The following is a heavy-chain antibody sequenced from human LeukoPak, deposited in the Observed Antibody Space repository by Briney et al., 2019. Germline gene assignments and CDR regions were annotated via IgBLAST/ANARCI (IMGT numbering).Heavy chain of an antibody. V-gene: IGHV3-48*02. CDR2: ISSSSSSTI. CDR1: GFIFSTYS. Sequence: GGSLRLSCAASGFIFSTYSMNWVRQAPGKGLEWVSYISSSSSSTIYYADSVKGRFTVSTDNANNSLYLQLSGLRDEDTAVYYCARKPNYYRSFNYGMDVWGQGTTVTVSS. CDR3: ARKPNYYRSFNYGMDV. J-gene: IGHJ6*02. D-gene: IGHD3-22*01.